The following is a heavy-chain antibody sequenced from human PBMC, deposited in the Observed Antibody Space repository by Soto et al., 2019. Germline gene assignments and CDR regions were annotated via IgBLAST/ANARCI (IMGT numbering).Heavy chain of an antibody. V-gene: IGHV3-30*18. CDR3: VKLDYYDSSGYPVDY. J-gene: IGHJ4*02. CDR1: GFTFSSYG. D-gene: IGHD3-22*01. Sequence: SGGSLRLSCAASGFTFSSYGMHWVRQAPGKGLEWVAVISYDGSNKYYADSVKGRFTISRDNSKNTLYLQMNSLRAEDTAVYYCVKLDYYDSSGYPVDYWGQGTLVTVSS. CDR2: ISYDGSNK.